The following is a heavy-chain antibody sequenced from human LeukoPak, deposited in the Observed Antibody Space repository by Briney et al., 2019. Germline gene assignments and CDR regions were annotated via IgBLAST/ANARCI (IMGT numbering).Heavy chain of an antibody. D-gene: IGHD6-13*01. CDR2: IYSSGST. J-gene: IGHJ4*02. Sequence: PSETLSLTCTVSGGPNSGYYRSWIRQPGGKGLEWGGRIYSSGSTNYNPSRRGRVTMSVDTYKNQFSLRLSSVEAADTGGYYCARTRAAADTCHFDWWGRGPLHSV. V-gene: IGHV4-4*07. CDR1: GGPNSGYY. CDR3: ARTRAAADTCHFDW.